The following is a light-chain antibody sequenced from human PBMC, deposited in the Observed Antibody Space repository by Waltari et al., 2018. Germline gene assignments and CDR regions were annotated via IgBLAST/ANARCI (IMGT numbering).Light chain of an antibody. CDR2: KAN. V-gene: IGLV8-61*01. J-gene: IGLJ3*02. CDR1: SGSVSTTSY. CDR3: SLYMGSGVWV. Sequence: QTVVTQEPSLSVSPGGTVTLTCDLSSGSVSTTSYATWYRQTPGQAPRTLLYKANTRSSGVPDRFSGSILGNKVALTITGAQAEDESDYYCSLYMGSGVWVFGGGTKLTVL.